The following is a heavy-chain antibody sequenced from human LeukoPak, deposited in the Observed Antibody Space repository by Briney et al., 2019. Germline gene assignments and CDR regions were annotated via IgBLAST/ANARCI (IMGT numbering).Heavy chain of an antibody. J-gene: IGHJ5*02. CDR3: ARPLYNSWDWFDP. CDR2: IDDGGNT. Sequence: PSETLSLTCSVYGGSFSDYFWSWIRQSPGKGLEWIGEIDDGGNTNYNPSLISRVIVSMEKSKKQFSLVMRSVTAADTAVYYCARPLYNSWDWFDPWGPGTLVTVSS. D-gene: IGHD1-1*01. CDR1: GGSFSDYF. V-gene: IGHV4-34*01.